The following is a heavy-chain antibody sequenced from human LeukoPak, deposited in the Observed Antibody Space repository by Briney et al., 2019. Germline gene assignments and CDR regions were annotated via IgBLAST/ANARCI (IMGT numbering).Heavy chain of an antibody. CDR1: GFTFSSYA. CDR3: ARVPLGWELHVDY. Sequence: GGSLRLSCAASGFTFSSYAMHWVRQAPGKGLEWVAVISYDGSNKYYADSVKGRFTISRDNSKNTLYLQMSSLRAEDTAVYYCARVPLGWELHVDYWGQGTLVTVSS. D-gene: IGHD1-26*01. J-gene: IGHJ4*02. CDR2: ISYDGSNK. V-gene: IGHV3-30-3*01.